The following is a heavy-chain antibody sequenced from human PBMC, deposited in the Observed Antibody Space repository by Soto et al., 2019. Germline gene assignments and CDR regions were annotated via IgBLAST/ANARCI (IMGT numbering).Heavy chain of an antibody. CDR1: GFTFSSYS. D-gene: IGHD6-19*01. CDR2: ISSSSSYI. V-gene: IGHV3-21*01. CDR3: ARVAVSCELPGTYYFYD. Sequence: GGSLRLSCAASGFTFSSYSMNWVRQAPGKGLEWVSSISSSSSYIYYADSVKGRFTISRDNAKNSLYLQMNSLRAEDTAVYYCARVAVSCELPGTYYFYDWGQGTLVPVS. J-gene: IGHJ4*02.